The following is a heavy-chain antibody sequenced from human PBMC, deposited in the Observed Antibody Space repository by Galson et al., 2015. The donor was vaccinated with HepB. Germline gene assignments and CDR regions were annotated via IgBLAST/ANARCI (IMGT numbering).Heavy chain of an antibody. CDR2: ISSDGSNK. J-gene: IGHJ4*02. V-gene: IGHV3-30*04. CDR1: GFTFSSYA. D-gene: IGHD2-2*01. CDR3: ATDGVPAATSFDY. Sequence: SLRLSCAASGFTFSSYAMHGARQAPGKGLEWVALISSDGSNKYYADSVKGRFTISRDNSKNTLYLQMNSLRAEDTAVYYCATDGVPAATSFDYWGQGTLVTVSS.